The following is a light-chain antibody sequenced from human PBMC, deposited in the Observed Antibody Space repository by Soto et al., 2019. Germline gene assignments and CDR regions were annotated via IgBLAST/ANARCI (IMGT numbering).Light chain of an antibody. CDR2: GAS. V-gene: IGKV1-9*01. J-gene: IGKJ1*01. CDR1: QGISSN. CDR3: QKLNAYPPWT. Sequence: QLTQSPSSLSASVGDRVTITCRASQGISSNLAWYQQKPGRAPKLLIFGASTLQSGVLSRFSGSGSGTDFTLTISSLXXXXFATYFCQKLNAYPPWTFGQGTKVEXX.